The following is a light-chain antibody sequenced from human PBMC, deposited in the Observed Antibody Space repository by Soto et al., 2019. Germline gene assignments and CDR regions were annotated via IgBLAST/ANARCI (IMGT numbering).Light chain of an antibody. CDR3: QQYNNWPPIT. V-gene: IGKV3-15*01. J-gene: IGKJ5*01. CDR1: QSVRSN. CDR2: GAS. Sequence: EILMTQSPATLSVSPGERATLSCRASQSVRSNLAWYQQKPGQAPRLLIYGASTRATDIPVRFSGSGSGTEFTLTISSLQSEDFAIYYCQQYNNWPPITCGQGTRREIK.